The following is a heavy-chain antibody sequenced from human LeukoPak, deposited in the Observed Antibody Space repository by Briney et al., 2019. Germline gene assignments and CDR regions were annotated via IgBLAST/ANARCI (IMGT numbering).Heavy chain of an antibody. CDR2: INHSGST. CDR1: GGSFSGYY. V-gene: IGHV4-34*01. Sequence: PSETLSLTCAVYGGSFSGYYWSWIRQPPGKGLEGIGEINHSGSTNYNPSLKSRVTISVDTSKNQFSLKLSSVTAADTAVYYCARTVVVPAAIWANWFDPWGQGTLVTVSS. D-gene: IGHD2-2*02. J-gene: IGHJ5*02. CDR3: ARTVVVPAAIWANWFDP.